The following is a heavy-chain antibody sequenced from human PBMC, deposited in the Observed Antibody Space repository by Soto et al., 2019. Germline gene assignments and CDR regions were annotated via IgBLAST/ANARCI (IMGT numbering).Heavy chain of an antibody. D-gene: IGHD6-13*01. J-gene: IGHJ5*02. CDR1: GGSISSSSFH. Sequence: QLQLQESGPGLVKPSETLSLTCTVSGGSISSSSFHWGWIRQPPGKGLEWIGSIYYSGSTYYSPALKSRVTISVDTSKNQFSLTLSSVTAADTAVYYCARRERAAGTDWWFDPWGQGTLVTVSS. CDR3: ARRERAAGTDWWFDP. V-gene: IGHV4-39*01. CDR2: IYYSGST.